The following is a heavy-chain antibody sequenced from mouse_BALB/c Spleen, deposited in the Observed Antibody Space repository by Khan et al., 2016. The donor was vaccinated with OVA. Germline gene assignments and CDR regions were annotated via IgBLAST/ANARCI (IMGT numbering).Heavy chain of an antibody. CDR3: ARDYGSSFWFAY. Sequence: VQLQQSGDDLVKPGASVKLSCKASGYTFTSYWINWIKQKPGQGLEWIGYINPYNDGTKYNEKFKGKATLTSDKSSSTAYMELSGLTSEDSAVYYCARDYGSSFWFAYWGQGTLVTVSA. CDR2: INPYNDGT. J-gene: IGHJ3*01. D-gene: IGHD1-1*01. CDR1: GYTFTSYW. V-gene: IGHV1S136*01.